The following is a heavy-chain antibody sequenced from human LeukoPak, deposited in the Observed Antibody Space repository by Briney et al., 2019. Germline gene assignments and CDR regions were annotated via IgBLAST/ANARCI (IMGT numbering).Heavy chain of an antibody. J-gene: IGHJ3*02. Sequence: GGSLRLSCAASGFTFDDYAMHWVRQAPGKGLEWVSGISWNSGSIGYADSVKGRLTISRDNAKNSLYLQMNSLRAEDTAVYYCAKDPSHYDSSGYYYWAFDIWGQGTMVTVSS. CDR1: GFTFDDYA. V-gene: IGHV3-9*01. D-gene: IGHD3-22*01. CDR3: AKDPSHYDSSGYYYWAFDI. CDR2: ISWNSGSI.